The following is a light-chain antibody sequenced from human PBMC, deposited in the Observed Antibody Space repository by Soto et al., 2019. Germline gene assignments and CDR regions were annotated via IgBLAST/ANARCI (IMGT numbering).Light chain of an antibody. CDR3: QQRSNLLT. J-gene: IGKJ4*01. CDR2: DAS. CDR1: QSVSSY. V-gene: IGKV3-11*01. Sequence: EIVLTQSPATLSLSPGERATLSCRASQSVSSYLAWYQQKPGQAPRLLIYDASNRATGIPARFSGSGSGTDFTLTISGLAPEDFAVYYCQQRSNLLTFGGGTKVEIK.